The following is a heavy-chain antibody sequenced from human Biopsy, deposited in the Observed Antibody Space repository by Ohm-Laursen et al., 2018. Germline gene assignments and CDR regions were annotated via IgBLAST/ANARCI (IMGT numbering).Heavy chain of an antibody. J-gene: IGHJ6*02. D-gene: IGHD4-17*01. V-gene: IGHV3-74*01. CDR2: INSDGSST. Sequence: SLRLSCAASEFIFSRFWMYWVRQAPGKGLVWVSRINSDGSSTNYADAVKGRFTISRDNAKNTVFLQMNSLRPEDTALYYCAKDRWERNLHYGGGVDLWGQGTTVTVSS. CDR1: EFIFSRFW. CDR3: AKDRWERNLHYGGGVDL.